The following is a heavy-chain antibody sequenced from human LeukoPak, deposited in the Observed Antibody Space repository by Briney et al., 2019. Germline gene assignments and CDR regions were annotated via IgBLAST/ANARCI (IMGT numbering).Heavy chain of an antibody. J-gene: IGHJ6*03. CDR2: MSSKSGCS. CDR3: ARERGNENSSSWYGGFYYYYYYMDV. V-gene: IGHV1-2*02. D-gene: IGHD6-13*01. CDR1: GCIFTGYY. Sequence: ASVKVSCKSSGCIFTGYYVHWLRQARGQGGSGMGWMSSKSGCSNYVQKFEARVTMNRDTSISTAYMELSSLRYDDTAVYYCARERGNENSSSWYGGFYYYYYYMDVWGKGTTVTISS.